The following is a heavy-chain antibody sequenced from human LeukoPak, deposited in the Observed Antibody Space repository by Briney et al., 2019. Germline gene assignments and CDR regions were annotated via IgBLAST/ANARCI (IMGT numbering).Heavy chain of an antibody. CDR1: RFTFSTYS. D-gene: IGHD6-19*01. Sequence: GGXLRLSCAASRFTFSTYSMNWVRQAPGKGLEWVSSISSSGSYIYSTDSLKGRFTISRDNAKNSLYLQMNSLRAEDTAVYYCARALTVAGTDWYFDLWGRGTLVTVSS. V-gene: IGHV3-21*01. CDR3: ARALTVAGTDWYFDL. J-gene: IGHJ2*01. CDR2: ISSSGSYI.